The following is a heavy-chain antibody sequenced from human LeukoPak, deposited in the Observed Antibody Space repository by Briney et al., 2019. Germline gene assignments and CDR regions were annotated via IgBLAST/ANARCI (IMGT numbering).Heavy chain of an antibody. D-gene: IGHD4-17*01. V-gene: IGHV4-34*01. CDR2: INHSGST. CDR1: GGSFSDYY. J-gene: IGHJ4*02. Sequence: SETLSLTCAVYGGSFSDYYWSWLRQSPGKGLEWIGEINHSGSTNYNVSLKSRVTISVDTSKNQFSLKLSSVTAADTAVYYCARGRTVWDYWGQGTLVTVSS. CDR3: ARGRTVWDY.